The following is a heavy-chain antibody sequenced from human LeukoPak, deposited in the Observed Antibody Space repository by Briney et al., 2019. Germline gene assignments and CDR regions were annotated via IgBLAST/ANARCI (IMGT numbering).Heavy chain of an antibody. V-gene: IGHV3-74*01. CDR2: ISGDGSTT. D-gene: IGHD3-22*01. CDR3: ARVGFYDSMGFDY. CDR1: GFSLSGYW. J-gene: IGHJ4*02. Sequence: GGSLRLSCAASGFSLSGYWMHWVRQAPGKGLVWVSRISGDGSTTNYADSVKGRFTISRDNAKNTLYLQMNSLRADDSAVYYCARVGFYDSMGFDYWGQGTLVTVSS.